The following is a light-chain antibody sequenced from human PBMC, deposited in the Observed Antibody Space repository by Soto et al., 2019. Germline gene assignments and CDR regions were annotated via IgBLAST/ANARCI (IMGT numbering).Light chain of an antibody. CDR2: DVS. CDR1: SSDVGGYNY. CDR3: NSYTTSNTRQIV. V-gene: IGLV2-14*01. Sequence: QSVLTQPASVSGSPGQSITISCTGTSSDVGGYNYVSWYQQHPGKAPKFMIYDVSNRPSGVSTRFSGSKSGNTASLTISGLQAGDEADYYCNSYTTSNTRQIVFGTGTKVNVL. J-gene: IGLJ1*01.